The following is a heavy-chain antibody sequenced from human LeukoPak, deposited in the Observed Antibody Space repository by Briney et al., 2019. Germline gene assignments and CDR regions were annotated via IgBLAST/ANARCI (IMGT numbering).Heavy chain of an antibody. CDR3: AKRGCDTNGCPYYFDY. V-gene: IGHV1-69*04. CDR2: IIPILGIA. D-gene: IGHD2-8*01. Sequence: SVKVSCKASGGTFSSYAISWVRQAPGQGLEWMGRIIPILGIANYAQKFQGRVTITADKSTSTAYMELSSLRSEDTAVYYCAKRGCDTNGCPYYFDYWGQGTLVTVSS. CDR1: GGTFSSYA. J-gene: IGHJ4*02.